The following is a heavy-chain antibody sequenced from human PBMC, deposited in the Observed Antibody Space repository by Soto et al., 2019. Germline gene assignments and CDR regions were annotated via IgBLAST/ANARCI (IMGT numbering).Heavy chain of an antibody. V-gene: IGHV3-11*01. CDR1: GFTFSDYY. D-gene: IGHD5-18*01. J-gene: IGHJ3*02. CDR2: ISSSGSTI. CDR3: ARDRGYKLGARDAFDI. Sequence: GGSLRLSCAASGFTFSDYYMSWIRQAPGKGLEWVSYISSSGSTIYYADSVKGRFTISRDSAKNSLYLQMNSLRAEDTAVYYCARDRGYKLGARDAFDIWGQGTMVTVSS.